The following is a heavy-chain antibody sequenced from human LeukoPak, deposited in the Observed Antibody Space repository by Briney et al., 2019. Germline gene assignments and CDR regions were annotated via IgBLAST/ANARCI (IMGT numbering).Heavy chain of an antibody. CDR1: GYTFTSYG. D-gene: IGHD3-10*01. CDR3: ARAGSLLLWFGESPPDAFDI. CDR2: ISAYNGNT. Sequence: ASVKVSCKASGYTFTSYGISWVRQAPGQGLEWMGWISAYNGNTNYAQKLQGRVTMTTDTSTSTAYMEQRSLRSDDTAVYYCARAGSLLLWFGESPPDAFDIWGQGTMVTVSS. V-gene: IGHV1-18*01. J-gene: IGHJ3*02.